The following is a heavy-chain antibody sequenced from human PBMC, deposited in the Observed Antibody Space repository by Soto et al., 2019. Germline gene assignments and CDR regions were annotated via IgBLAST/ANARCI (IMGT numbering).Heavy chain of an antibody. Sequence: EVQLVESGGGLVQPGGTLRLSCEISGFTFSKYWMTWVRQAPGKGLEWVANIEQDGSQKYYLDSVKGRFTISRDNAKNALYLQRNSLRAEETAVYYCARCNSGSYWIPESWGQGTLVTVSS. J-gene: IGHJ4*02. CDR2: IEQDGSQK. D-gene: IGHD1-26*01. CDR3: ARCNSGSYWIPES. CDR1: GFTFSKYW. V-gene: IGHV3-7*03.